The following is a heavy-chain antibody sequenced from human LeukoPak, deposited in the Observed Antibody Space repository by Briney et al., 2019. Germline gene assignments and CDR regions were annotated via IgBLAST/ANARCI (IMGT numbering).Heavy chain of an antibody. Sequence: GESLKISCRGSGYIFTSYWIVWVRQLPGKGLEWMGVIYPADSDTRYSPSFQGQVTISADKSIDTAYLQWTSLKASDTAMHYCARGRTVGYNWFGPWGQGTLVTVSS. J-gene: IGHJ5*02. V-gene: IGHV5-51*01. D-gene: IGHD3-16*01. CDR3: ARGRTVGYNWFGP. CDR1: GYIFTSYW. CDR2: IYPADSDT.